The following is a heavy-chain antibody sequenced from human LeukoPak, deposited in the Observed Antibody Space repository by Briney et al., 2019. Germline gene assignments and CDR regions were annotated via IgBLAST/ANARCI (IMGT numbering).Heavy chain of an antibody. Sequence: GGSLRLSCAASGFTFSSYSMNWVRQAPGKGLEWVSYISSSRSTIYYADSVRGRFTISRDNAKNSLYLQMNSLRAEDTAVYYCVRDGGVSGYDLLDYWGQGTLVTVSS. V-gene: IGHV3-48*04. CDR2: ISSSRSTI. CDR3: VRDGGVSGYDLLDY. D-gene: IGHD5-12*01. J-gene: IGHJ4*02. CDR1: GFTFSSYS.